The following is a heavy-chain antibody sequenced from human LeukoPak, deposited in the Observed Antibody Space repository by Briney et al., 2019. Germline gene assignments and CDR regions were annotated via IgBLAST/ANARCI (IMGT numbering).Heavy chain of an antibody. CDR2: IYPGDSDT. J-gene: IGHJ6*04. Sequence: PGESLEISCKGSGYSFTSYWISWVRQLPGKGLEWMGIIYPGDSDTRYSPSFQGQVTISADKSISTAYLQWSSLKASDTAMYYCARQNYDFWSGKGMDVWGKGTTVTVSS. CDR3: ARQNYDFWSGKGMDV. V-gene: IGHV5-51*01. CDR1: GYSFTSYW. D-gene: IGHD3-3*01.